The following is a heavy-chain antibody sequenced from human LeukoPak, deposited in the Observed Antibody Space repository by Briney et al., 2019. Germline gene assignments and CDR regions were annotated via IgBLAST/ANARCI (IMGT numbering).Heavy chain of an antibody. CDR3: ARDILRWGYCSGNNCYYDY. CDR2: IKQDGSEK. D-gene: IGHD2-15*01. Sequence: GGSLRLSCAASGFTFSSYWMSWVRQAPGKGLEWVANIKQDGSEKYYVDSVKGRFTISRDNSKNTLYLQMNSLRAEDTAVYYCARDILRWGYCSGNNCYYDYWGQGTLVTVSS. J-gene: IGHJ4*02. V-gene: IGHV3-7*01. CDR1: GFTFSSYW.